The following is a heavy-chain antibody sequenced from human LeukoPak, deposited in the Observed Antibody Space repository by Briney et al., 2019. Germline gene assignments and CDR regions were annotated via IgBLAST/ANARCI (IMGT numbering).Heavy chain of an antibody. J-gene: IGHJ4*02. V-gene: IGHV4-59*08. CDR2: IYYSGST. CDR3: ARHNGYSSGWFHY. CDR1: GGSISSYY. D-gene: IGHD6-19*01. Sequence: PSETLSLTCTVSGGSISSYYWSLIRRPPGKGLEWIGYIYYSGSTNYNPSLKSRVTISVDTSKNQFSLKLSSVTAADTAVYYCARHNGYSSGWFHYWGQGTLVTVSS.